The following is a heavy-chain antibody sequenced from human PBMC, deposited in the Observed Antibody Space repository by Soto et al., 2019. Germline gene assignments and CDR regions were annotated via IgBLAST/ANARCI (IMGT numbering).Heavy chain of an antibody. Sequence: ASVKVSCKDSGYTFSNYGISWVRQAPGQGLEWMGWISGYNGNTNYAQKFQGRVTMTTDTSTTTAYMELRSLRSDDTAIYYCARERDDSIWSSAKFLPHWGQGTLVTVSS. CDR3: ARERDDSIWSSAKFLPH. J-gene: IGHJ1*01. CDR1: GYTFSNYG. CDR2: ISGYNGNT. D-gene: IGHD6-13*01. V-gene: IGHV1-18*01.